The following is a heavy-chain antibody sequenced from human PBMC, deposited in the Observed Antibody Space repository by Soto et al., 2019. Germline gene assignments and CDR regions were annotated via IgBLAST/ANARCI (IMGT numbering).Heavy chain of an antibody. CDR2: ISGSGGST. V-gene: IGHV3-23*01. CDR1: GFTLSRYA. J-gene: IGHJ6*02. CDR3: AKDLAYKIVVVVAANYHYYGMDV. Sequence: GGSPRISCAASGFTLSRYAMGWVRQAPGEGREWGSAISGSGGSTYYADSVKGRFTISRDNSKNTLYLQMNSLRAEDTAVYYCAKDLAYKIVVVVAANYHYYGMDVWGQGTTVTVSS. D-gene: IGHD2-15*01.